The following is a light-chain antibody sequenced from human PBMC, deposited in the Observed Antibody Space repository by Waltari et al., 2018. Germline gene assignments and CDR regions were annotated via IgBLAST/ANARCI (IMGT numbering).Light chain of an antibody. V-gene: IGKV3-20*01. Sequence: EIVSMPSPATASLSPGESAPLPCRASRWDGSSSLAWYQQKPGQAPRLVIFRASSRATGIPDRFSGSGSGTDFSLTISRLEPEDFAVYYCQQYVTLPATFGQGTKVEIK. CDR2: RAS. CDR3: QQYVTLPAT. CDR1: RWDGSSS. J-gene: IGKJ1*01.